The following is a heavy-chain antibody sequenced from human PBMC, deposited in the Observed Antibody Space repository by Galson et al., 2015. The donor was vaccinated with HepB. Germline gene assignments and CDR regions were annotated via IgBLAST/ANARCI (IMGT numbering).Heavy chain of an antibody. CDR3: VRSLGDPDAFDI. D-gene: IGHD3-16*01. J-gene: IGHJ3*02. CDR2: ISSDGSRT. V-gene: IGHV3-74*01. CDR1: GFIFSSYW. Sequence: SLRLSCAASGFIFSSYWINWVRQAPGKGLMWVSRISSDGSRTSYADSVKDRFSISRDNAKNMLYLQMNSLRPEDTAVYYCVRSLGDPDAFDIWGQGTMVTVSP.